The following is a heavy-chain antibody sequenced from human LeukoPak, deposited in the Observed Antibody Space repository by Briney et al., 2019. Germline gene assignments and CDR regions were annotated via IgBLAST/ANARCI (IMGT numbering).Heavy chain of an antibody. D-gene: IGHD4/OR15-4a*01. V-gene: IGHV1-18*01. CDR3: AKIAYGANFFDY. CDR1: GYTFTNYD. J-gene: IGHJ4*02. CDR2: ISTYNGNT. Sequence: ASVKVSCKASGYTFTNYDINWVRQAPGQGLEWMGWISTYNGNTNYAQKLQGRVTMTTDTSTSTVYMELRSLISDDTAVYYCAKIAYGANFFDYWGQGTLVTVSS.